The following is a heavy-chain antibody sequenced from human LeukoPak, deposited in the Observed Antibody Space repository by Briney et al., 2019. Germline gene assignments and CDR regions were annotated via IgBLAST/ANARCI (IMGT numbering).Heavy chain of an antibody. D-gene: IGHD1-26*01. J-gene: IGHJ6*02. Sequence: SETLSLTCAVYGGSFSGYYWSWIRQPPGKGLEWIGEINHSGSTNYNPSLKSRVTISVDTSENQFSLKLSSVTAADTAVYYCARLVGAAGYYYGMDVWGQGTTVTVSS. CDR1: GGSFSGYY. V-gene: IGHV4-34*01. CDR2: INHSGST. CDR3: ARLVGAAGYYYGMDV.